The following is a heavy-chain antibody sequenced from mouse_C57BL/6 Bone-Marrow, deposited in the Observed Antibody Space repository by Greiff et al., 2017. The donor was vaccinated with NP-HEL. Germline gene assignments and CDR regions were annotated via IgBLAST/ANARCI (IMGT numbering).Heavy chain of an antibody. J-gene: IGHJ3*01. D-gene: IGHD1-1*02. Sequence: QVQLKQPGAELVMPGASVKLSCKASGYTFTSYWMHWVKQRPGQGLEWIGEIDPSDSYTNYNQKFKGKSTLTVDKSSSTAYMQLSSLTSEDSAVYYCARSSLFWFAYWGQGTLVTVSA. V-gene: IGHV1-69*01. CDR1: GYTFTSYW. CDR2: IDPSDSYT. CDR3: ARSSLFWFAY.